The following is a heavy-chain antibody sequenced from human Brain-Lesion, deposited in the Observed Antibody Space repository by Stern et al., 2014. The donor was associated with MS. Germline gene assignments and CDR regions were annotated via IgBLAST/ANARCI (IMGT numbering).Heavy chain of an antibody. D-gene: IGHD3-3*01. Sequence: VQLVESGAEVKKPGASVKVSCETSGYIFTGYYIHWVRQAPGQGLEWRAWFNPNTGGTKDAQKFQGTVTMSRDSSISTAYVELSSLTSDDTAVYYCARDQRGITIFGVVTDYYYLGMDVWGQGTTVTVSS. CDR1: GYIFTGYY. CDR2: FNPNTGGT. J-gene: IGHJ6*02. V-gene: IGHV1-2*02. CDR3: ARDQRGITIFGVVTDYYYLGMDV.